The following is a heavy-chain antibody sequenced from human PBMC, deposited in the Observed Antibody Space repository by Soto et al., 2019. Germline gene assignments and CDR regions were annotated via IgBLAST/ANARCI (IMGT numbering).Heavy chain of an antibody. D-gene: IGHD4-17*01. V-gene: IGHV4-61*01. CDR3: ASERVDYGDYGDFDY. J-gene: IGHJ4*02. Sequence: SETLSLTCTVSGGSVSSGSYYWSWIRQPPGKGLEWIGYIYYSGSTNYNPALKSLVTISVDTTKNQFSLKLSSVTAADTAVYYCASERVDYGDYGDFDYWGQGTLVTVSS. CDR2: IYYSGST. CDR1: GGSVSSGSYY.